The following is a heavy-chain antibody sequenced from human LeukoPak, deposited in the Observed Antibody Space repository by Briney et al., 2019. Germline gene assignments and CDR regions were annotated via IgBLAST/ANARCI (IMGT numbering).Heavy chain of an antibody. CDR1: GVSISSSSYY. CDR3: ARRPDSSGWYNWFDP. Sequence: SETLSLTCTVSGVSISSSSYYWGWIRQPPGKGLEWIGSIYYSGSTYYNPSLKSRVTISVDTSKNQFSLKLSSVTAADTAVYYCARRPDSSGWYNWFDPWGQGTLVTVSS. CDR2: IYYSGST. D-gene: IGHD6-19*01. J-gene: IGHJ5*02. V-gene: IGHV4-39*01.